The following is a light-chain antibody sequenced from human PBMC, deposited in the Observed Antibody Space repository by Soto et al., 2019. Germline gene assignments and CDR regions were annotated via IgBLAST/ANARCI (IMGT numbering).Light chain of an antibody. CDR3: QQYCSSPWT. J-gene: IGKJ1*01. V-gene: IGKV4-1*01. CDR1: QRVLYSSSNENY. CDR2: WAS. Sequence: DIVMTQSPDSLAVSLGARATSNCKSSQRVLYSSSNENYLAWYQQKPGQPPKLLIYWASTRESGVPDRFSGSGSGTDFTLTISSLQAEDVAVYYCQQYCSSPWTFGQGTKVEIK.